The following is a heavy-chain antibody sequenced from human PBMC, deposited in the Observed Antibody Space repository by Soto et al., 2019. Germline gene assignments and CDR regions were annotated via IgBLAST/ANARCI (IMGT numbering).Heavy chain of an antibody. CDR1: GFTFSTFA. J-gene: IGHJ5*02. D-gene: IGHD3-3*01. CDR2: ISHDGSNK. CDR3: ARDGLPDDFRSGGYWFDP. Sequence: QVHLVESGGGMVQPGRSLRLSCAASGFTFSTFALHWVRQAPGKGLEWVALISHDGSNKHYADSVMGRFTISRDNSKNTLYMQMDSLRLEDTAVYYCARDGLPDDFRSGGYWFDPWGQGTLVTVSS. V-gene: IGHV3-30*04.